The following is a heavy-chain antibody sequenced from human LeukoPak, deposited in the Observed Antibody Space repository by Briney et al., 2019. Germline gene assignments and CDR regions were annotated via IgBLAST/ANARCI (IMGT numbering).Heavy chain of an antibody. D-gene: IGHD1-26*01. CDR2: ISGGGSDA. CDR1: GFTFSNYA. V-gene: IGHV3-23*01. Sequence: GGSLRLSCAASGFTFSNYAMMWVRQAPGKGLEWVSTISGGGSDADYADSVKGRFTISRDNSKNTLHLQMISLGAEDTTRYYCAKPDYSGIDPYYFDKWGQGTLATVSS. CDR3: AKPDYSGIDPYYFDK. J-gene: IGHJ4*02.